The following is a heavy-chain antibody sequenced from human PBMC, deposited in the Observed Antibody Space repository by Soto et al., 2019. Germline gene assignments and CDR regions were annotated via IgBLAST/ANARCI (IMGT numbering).Heavy chain of an antibody. CDR3: ARGEPIRGYYYDSSGYYAVAFDI. J-gene: IGHJ3*02. D-gene: IGHD3-22*01. CDR2: IIPILGIA. Sequence: SVKVSCKASGGTFSSYTISWVRQAPGQGLEWMGRIIPILGIANYAQKFQGRVTITADKSTSTAYMELSSLRSEDTAVYYCARGEPIRGYYYDSSGYYAVAFDIWG. CDR1: GGTFSSYT. V-gene: IGHV1-69*02.